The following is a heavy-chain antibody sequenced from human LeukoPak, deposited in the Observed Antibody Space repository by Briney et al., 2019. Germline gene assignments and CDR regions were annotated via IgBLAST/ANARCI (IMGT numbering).Heavy chain of an antibody. D-gene: IGHD3-10*01. CDR3: ARSRGRLLYYFDY. CDR1: GGFIGTYY. V-gene: IGHV4-59*01. Sequence: PSETLSLTCTLSGGFIGTYYWSWIRQPPGKGLEWIGYVYYTGSTSYNPSLKSRVTISVDTSKSQFSLKLSSVTAADTAVYYCARSRGRLLYYFDYWGQGTLVTVSS. J-gene: IGHJ4*02. CDR2: VYYTGST.